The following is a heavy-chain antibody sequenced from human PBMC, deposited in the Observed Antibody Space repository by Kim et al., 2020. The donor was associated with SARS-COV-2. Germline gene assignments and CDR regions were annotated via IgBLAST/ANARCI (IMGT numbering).Heavy chain of an antibody. D-gene: IGHD5-18*01. CDR3: ARDTAMVTFDY. CDR2: INPNSGDT. Sequence: ASVKVSCKASGYTFTGYYMHWVRQAPGQGLEWMGWINPNSGDTNYAQKFQGRVTMTRDTSISTAYMELSGLTSDDTAVYFCARDTAMVTFDYWGQGTLVTVSS. J-gene: IGHJ4*02. V-gene: IGHV1-2*02. CDR1: GYTFTGYY.